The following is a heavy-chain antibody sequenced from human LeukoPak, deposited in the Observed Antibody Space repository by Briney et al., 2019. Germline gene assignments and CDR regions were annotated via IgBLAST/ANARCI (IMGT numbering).Heavy chain of an antibody. Sequence: GGSLRLSCAASGFTFSSYALSWVRQAPGKGLEWVSGISDSGGSTHYADSVKGRFTVSRDNSKNTLYLQMNTLRAEDTAVYYCAKDLGTYNWNDGPLMDYYGMDVWGQGTPVTVSS. CDR3: AKDLGTYNWNDGPLMDYYGMDV. CDR1: GFTFSSYA. J-gene: IGHJ6*02. D-gene: IGHD1-20*01. CDR2: ISDSGGST. V-gene: IGHV3-23*01.